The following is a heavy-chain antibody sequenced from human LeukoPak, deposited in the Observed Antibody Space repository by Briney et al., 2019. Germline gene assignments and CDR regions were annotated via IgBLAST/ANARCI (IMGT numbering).Heavy chain of an antibody. V-gene: IGHV4-34*01. J-gene: IGHJ5*02. CDR2: INHSGST. D-gene: IGHD4-4*01. CDR3: ARGLVRRMTTVIKNWFDP. CDR1: GGSFSGYY. Sequence: PSETLSLTCAVYGGSFSGYYWSWIRQPPGKGLEWIGEINHSGSTNYNPSLKSRVTISVDTSKNQFSLKLSSVTAADTAVNYCARGLVRRMTTVIKNWFDPWGQGTLVTVSS.